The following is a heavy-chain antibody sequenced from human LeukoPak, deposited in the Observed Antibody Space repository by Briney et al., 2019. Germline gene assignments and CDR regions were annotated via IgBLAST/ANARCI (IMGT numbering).Heavy chain of an antibody. CDR3: ARSHYQSSEYFDQEAFDI. D-gene: IGHD3-22*01. CDR2: VRNNLNSYKT. J-gene: IGHJ3*02. Sequence: EGSLRLSCAASGFTFSDHYMDWVRQAPGKGLEWVGRVRNNLNSYKTEYAATVQGRMSISRDDSENPLYLQLNSLKTEDTALYYCARSHYQSSEYFDQEAFDIWGQGTMVTVSS. CDR1: GFTFSDHY. V-gene: IGHV3-72*01.